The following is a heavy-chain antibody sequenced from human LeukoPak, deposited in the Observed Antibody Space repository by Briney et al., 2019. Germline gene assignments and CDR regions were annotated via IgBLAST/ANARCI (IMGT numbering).Heavy chain of an antibody. CDR1: GYTFTSYD. CDR3: ARDGDYYDSSGYYYGGLSY. D-gene: IGHD3-22*01. V-gene: IGHV1-8*03. J-gene: IGHJ4*02. Sequence: ASVKVSCKASGYTFTSYDINWVRQATGQGLEWMGWMNPNSGNTGYAQKFQGRVTITRNTSISTAYMELSSLRSEDTAVYYCARDGDYYDSSGYYYGGLSYWGQGTLVTVSS. CDR2: MNPNSGNT.